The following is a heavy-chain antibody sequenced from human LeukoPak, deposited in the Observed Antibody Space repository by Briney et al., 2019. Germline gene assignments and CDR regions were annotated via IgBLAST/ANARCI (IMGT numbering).Heavy chain of an antibody. V-gene: IGHV3-7*01. J-gene: IGHJ6*03. CDR2: IKQDGSEK. CDR1: GFTFSSYW. D-gene: IGHD2-2*01. Sequence: GGSLRLSRAASGFTFSSYWMSWVRQAPGKGLEWVANIKQDGSEKYYVDSVKGRFTISRDNAKNSLYLQMNSLRAEDTAVYYCAGVPAADYYYYYYVDVWGKGTTVTVSS. CDR3: AGVPAADYYYYYYVDV.